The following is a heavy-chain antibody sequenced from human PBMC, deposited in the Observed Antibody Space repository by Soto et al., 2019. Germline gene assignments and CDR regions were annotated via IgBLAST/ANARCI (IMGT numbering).Heavy chain of an antibody. D-gene: IGHD2-8*01. J-gene: IGHJ4*02. Sequence: QVQLVQSGAAVKKPGASVRVSCKASGYSFTTYGVTWVRQAPGQGREWRGWISTYNGDTRVAQQHQGRVTLTTDTSTNAAHMELRSLRSDDTAIYYCARTEGRSTRGDYWGQGTLVTVSS. CDR2: ISTYNGDT. CDR1: GYSFTTYG. CDR3: ARTEGRSTRGDY. V-gene: IGHV1-18*01.